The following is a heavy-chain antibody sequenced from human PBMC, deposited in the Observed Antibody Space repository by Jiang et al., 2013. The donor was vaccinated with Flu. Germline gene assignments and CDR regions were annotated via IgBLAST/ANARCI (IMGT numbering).Heavy chain of an antibody. CDR1: GITFDDYA. D-gene: IGHD5-18*01. CDR2: ISWNSGNV. V-gene: IGHV3-9*01. Sequence: QLVESGGGLVQPGRSLRLSCAASGITFDDYAMHWVRQAPGKGLEWVSGISWNSGNVGYADSVKGRVTISRDNAKNSLYLQMNSLRAEDTALYYCAKDKGAYSYGIDYWGQGTLVTVSS. CDR3: AKDKGAYSYGIDY. J-gene: IGHJ4*02.